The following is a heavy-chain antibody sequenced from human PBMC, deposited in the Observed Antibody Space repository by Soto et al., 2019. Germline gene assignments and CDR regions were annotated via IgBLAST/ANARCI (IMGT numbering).Heavy chain of an antibody. Sequence: EVHLLESGGGLVQPGGSLRLSCEASGFTFNNYAMTWVRQTPGKGLQWVSTISGSGSSTFYADSVRGRFTISRNNSKNTLYLQMNRLRAADTALYYFAKEQIASTVADFFHYWGQGTLVTVSS. CDR2: ISGSGSST. V-gene: IGHV3-23*01. CDR3: AKEQIASTVADFFHY. CDR1: GFTFNNYA. D-gene: IGHD6-19*01. J-gene: IGHJ4*02.